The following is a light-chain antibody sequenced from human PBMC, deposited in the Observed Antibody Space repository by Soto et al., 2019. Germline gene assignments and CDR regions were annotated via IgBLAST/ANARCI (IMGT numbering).Light chain of an antibody. J-gene: IGKJ5*01. CDR1: QSIRSY. Sequence: DIPMTQSPSSLSASVGDRVTITCRASQSIRSYLNWYQQKPGKAPKVLIYIASSLQSGVPSRFSGSGSGTDFTLTISSLQPEDFATYYCQQTYSTPITFGQGTRLEIK. V-gene: IGKV1-39*01. CDR3: QQTYSTPIT. CDR2: IAS.